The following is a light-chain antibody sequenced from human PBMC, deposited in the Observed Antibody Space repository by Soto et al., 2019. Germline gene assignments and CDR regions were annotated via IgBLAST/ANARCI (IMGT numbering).Light chain of an antibody. CDR3: ETWDSIILV. Sequence: QLVLTQSSSASASLGSSVKLTCTLSSGHSSYIIAWHQQQPGKAPRYLMKLEGSGSYNKGSGVPDRFSGSSSGADRYLTISNLQFEDEADYYCETWDSIILVFGGGTKLTVL. CDR2: LEGSGSY. CDR1: SGHSSYI. J-gene: IGLJ2*01. V-gene: IGLV4-60*02.